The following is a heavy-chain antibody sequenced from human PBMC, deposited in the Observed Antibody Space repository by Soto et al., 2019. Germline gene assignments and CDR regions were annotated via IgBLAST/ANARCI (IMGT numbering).Heavy chain of an antibody. V-gene: IGHV4-4*02. D-gene: IGHD6-19*01. CDR1: GGSISSNW. Sequence: SETLSLTCVFSGGSISSNWWGWVRQPPGKGLEWIGEISHVGSTNYNPSLKSRVTISVDKSKNQFSLNLNSVTAADTAVYYCARVADGMDVWGRGTTVTVSS. J-gene: IGHJ6*02. CDR2: ISHVGST. CDR3: ARVADGMDV.